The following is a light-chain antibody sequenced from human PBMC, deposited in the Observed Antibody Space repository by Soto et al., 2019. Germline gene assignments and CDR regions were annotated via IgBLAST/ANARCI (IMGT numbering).Light chain of an antibody. V-gene: IGKV1-27*01. CDR1: QGISNY. J-gene: IGKJ1*01. CDR3: QKYNSAPWT. Sequence: DIQMTQSPSSLSASVGDRVTITCRASQGISNYLAWYQQQPGKVPKLLIYVASTLQSGVPSRFSGSGSGTDFTLTMSSLQPEDVATYYCQKYNSAPWTLGQGNKVEI. CDR2: VAS.